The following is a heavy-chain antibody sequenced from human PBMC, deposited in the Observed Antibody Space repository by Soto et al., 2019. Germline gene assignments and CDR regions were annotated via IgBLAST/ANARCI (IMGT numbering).Heavy chain of an antibody. CDR1: GGTFSSYA. J-gene: IGHJ6*02. D-gene: IGHD2-2*01. Sequence: QVQLVQSGAEVKKPGSSVKVSCKASGGTFSSYAISWVRQAPGQGLEWMRGIIPIFGTVNYAQKFQGRITITADESTSTAYMELSSLRSEDTAVYYCARHDCISSSCYYYYYYGMDVWGQGTTVTVSS. CDR2: IIPIFGTV. V-gene: IGHV1-69*12. CDR3: ARHDCISSSCYYYYYYGMDV.